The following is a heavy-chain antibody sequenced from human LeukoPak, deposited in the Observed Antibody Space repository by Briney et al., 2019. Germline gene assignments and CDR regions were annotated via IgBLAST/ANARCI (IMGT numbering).Heavy chain of an antibody. D-gene: IGHD4-17*01. CDR2: INPNSGGT. Sequence: ASVKVSCKASGYTFTGYYMHWVRQAPGQGPEWMGWINPNSGGTNYAQKFQGRVTTTRDTSISTAYMELSRLRSDDTAVYYCARDRLRPFSWFDPWGQGTLVTVSS. CDR3: ARDRLRPFSWFDP. J-gene: IGHJ5*02. CDR1: GYTFTGYY. V-gene: IGHV1-2*02.